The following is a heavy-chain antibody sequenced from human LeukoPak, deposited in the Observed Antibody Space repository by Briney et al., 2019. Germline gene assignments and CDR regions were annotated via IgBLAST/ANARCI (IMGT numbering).Heavy chain of an antibody. Sequence: GGSLRLSCAASGFTFSSYGMSWVRQAPGKGLEWVSGISGSGGTTYYADSAKGRFTISRDNSKNTLCLQMNSLRAEDTAVYYCATSGSYNYWGQGTLVTVSS. CDR1: GFTFSSYG. CDR2: ISGSGGTT. V-gene: IGHV3-23*01. D-gene: IGHD1-26*01. J-gene: IGHJ4*02. CDR3: ATSGSYNY.